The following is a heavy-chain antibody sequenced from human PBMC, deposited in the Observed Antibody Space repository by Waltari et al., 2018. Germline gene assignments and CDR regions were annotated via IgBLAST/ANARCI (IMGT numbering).Heavy chain of an antibody. Sequence: QVQLVESGGGVVQPGTSLRLSCAASGCPFRIYALPWVRQAPGKGLEWVAVLWYDGSSQYYADSVKGRITISRDKSKDTLYLQMNSLRAEDTAVYYCARGDYDYSGYIDYWGQGTLVTVSS. V-gene: IGHV3-33*01. CDR1: GCPFRIYA. CDR2: LWYDGSSQ. J-gene: IGHJ4*02. D-gene: IGHD3-22*01. CDR3: ARGDYDYSGYIDY.